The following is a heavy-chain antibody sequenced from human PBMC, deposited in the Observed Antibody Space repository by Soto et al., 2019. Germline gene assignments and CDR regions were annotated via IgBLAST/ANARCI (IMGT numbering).Heavy chain of an antibody. CDR3: ARAKDFGSGYPRITFDT. CDR2: ISSSGSTI. Sequence: QVQLVESGGGLVKPGGSLRLSCAASGFTFSDYYMSWIRQAPGKGLEWVSYISSSGSTIYYADSVKGRSTISRDNAKSSLYLQMNSLCAYETAVYYCARAKDFGSGYPRITFDTGGQGTLVTVSS. D-gene: IGHD3-3*01. J-gene: IGHJ4*02. CDR1: GFTFSDYY. V-gene: IGHV3-11*01.